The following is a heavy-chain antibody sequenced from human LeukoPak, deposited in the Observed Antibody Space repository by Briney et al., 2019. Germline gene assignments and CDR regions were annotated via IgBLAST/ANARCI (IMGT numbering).Heavy chain of an antibody. Sequence: SETLSLTCTVSGGSISSSSYYWGWIRQPPGKGLEWIGSIYYSGSTYYNPSLKSRVTISVDTSKNQFSLKLSSVTAADTAVYYCARPNYYDSSGPGDFDIWGQGTMVTVSS. CDR1: GGSISSSSYY. D-gene: IGHD3-22*01. J-gene: IGHJ3*02. V-gene: IGHV4-39*01. CDR3: ARPNYYDSSGPGDFDI. CDR2: IYYSGST.